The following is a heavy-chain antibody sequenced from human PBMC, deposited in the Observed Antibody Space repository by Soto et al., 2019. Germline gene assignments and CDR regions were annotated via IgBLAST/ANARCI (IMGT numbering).Heavy chain of an antibody. V-gene: IGHV4-59*01. CDR1: GGSISSYY. J-gene: IGHJ5*02. Sequence: SETLSLTCTVSGGSISSYYWSWIRQPPGKGLEWIGYIYYSGSTNYNPSLKSRVTISVDTSKNQFSLKLSSVTAADTAVYYCARAKQQLLTAWGQGTLVTVSS. CDR2: IYYSGST. D-gene: IGHD6-13*01. CDR3: ARAKQQLLTA.